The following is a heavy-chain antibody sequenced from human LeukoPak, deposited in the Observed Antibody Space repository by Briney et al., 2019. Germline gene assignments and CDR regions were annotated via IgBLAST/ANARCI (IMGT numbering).Heavy chain of an antibody. J-gene: IGHJ3*02. D-gene: IGHD6-19*01. CDR3: ARDVIPGYTTGWVAFHI. CDR2: ISGNGHNT. CDR1: GFTFSSYP. Sequence: PGGSLRLSCAASGFTFSSYPMHWVRQAPGKGLEYVSAISGNGHNTYYTKSVRGRFTISRDNSKNTLFLQMGSLRAEDMAVYYCARDVIPGYTTGWVAFHIWGQGTTVTVSS. V-gene: IGHV3-64*01.